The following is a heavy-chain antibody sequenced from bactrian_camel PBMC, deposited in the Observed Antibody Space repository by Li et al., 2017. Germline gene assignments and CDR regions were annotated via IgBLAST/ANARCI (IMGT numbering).Heavy chain of an antibody. D-gene: IGHD5*01. CDR2: INYNGVST. V-gene: IGHV3S40*01. CDR1: GFTFSVNG. Sequence: VQLVESGGGLVQPGGSLRLSCAASGFTFSVNGMTWVRQAPGKGLEWVAAINYNGVSTYYSDSVKGRFTISRDNAKNTVYLQMNSLKTEDTAVYYCAGSGVVQFWYYGMEYWGKGTQVTVS. J-gene: IGHJ7*01.